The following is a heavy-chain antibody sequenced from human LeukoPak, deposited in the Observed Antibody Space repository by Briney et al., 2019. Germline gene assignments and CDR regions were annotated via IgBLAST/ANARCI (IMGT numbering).Heavy chain of an antibody. V-gene: IGHV4-39*01. CDR3: ARHNRGIAGFDY. Sequence: GTLSLTCTVSGCSISSNSNYWGWIGPRPGQGRVSIGSIYYSGSTYYDPYLKSRVTISVDTSKNQFSLKVSSVTAADTAGYYSARHNRGIAGFDYWGQGTLVTVSS. D-gene: IGHD7-27*01. CDR1: GCSISSNSNY. J-gene: IGHJ4*02. CDR2: IYYSGST.